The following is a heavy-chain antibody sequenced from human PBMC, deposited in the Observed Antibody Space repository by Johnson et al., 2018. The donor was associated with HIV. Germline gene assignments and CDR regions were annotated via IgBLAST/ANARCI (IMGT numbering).Heavy chain of an antibody. CDR3: TRVKDETYSSASRRAFDI. Sequence: VQLVESGGGLVQPGGSLRLSCAASGFTFSSYAMSWVRQAPGNGLEWVSAITGSGGSTYYADSVKGRFPISRDNSKNTLYLQMNSLRAEDTAVYYCTRVKDETYSSASRRAFDIWGQGTMVTVSS. V-gene: IGHV3-23*04. CDR1: GFTFSSYA. D-gene: IGHD6-19*01. J-gene: IGHJ3*02. CDR2: ITGSGGST.